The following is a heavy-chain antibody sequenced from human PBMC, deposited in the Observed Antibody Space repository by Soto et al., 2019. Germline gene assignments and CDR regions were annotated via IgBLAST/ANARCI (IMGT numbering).Heavy chain of an antibody. V-gene: IGHV3-48*02. Sequence: GGSLRLSCEASGFTISECSMNWVRQAPGKGLEWLAFITILTGIVLYADSVRGRFTISADNAENSVILQMNSLRDEDSAVYFCVRDRDLYRDMFHADLWGQGTLVTVSS. CDR1: GFTISECS. CDR2: ITILTGIV. D-gene: IGHD3-10*02. J-gene: IGHJ4*01. CDR3: VRDRDLYRDMFHADL.